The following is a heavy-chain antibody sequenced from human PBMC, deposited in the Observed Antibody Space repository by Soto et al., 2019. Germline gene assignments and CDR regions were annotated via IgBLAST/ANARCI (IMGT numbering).Heavy chain of an antibody. J-gene: IGHJ4*02. D-gene: IGHD5-12*01. CDR3: ARDRRGYSGYDIVYYFDY. Sequence: PSETLSLTCTVSGGSISSGGYYWSWIRQHPGKGLEWIGYIYYSGSTYYNPSLKSRVTISVDTSKNQFSLKLSSVTAADTAVYYCARDRRGYSGYDIVYYFDYWGQGTLVTVSS. V-gene: IGHV4-31*03. CDR1: GGSISSGGYY. CDR2: IYYSGST.